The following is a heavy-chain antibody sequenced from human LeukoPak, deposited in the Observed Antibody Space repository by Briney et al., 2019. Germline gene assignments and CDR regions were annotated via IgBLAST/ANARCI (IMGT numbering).Heavy chain of an antibody. CDR1: GFPFTTYA. V-gene: IGHV3-23*01. CDR2: ISGRGGRT. D-gene: IGHD3-9*01. Sequence: GGSLRLSCAASGFPFTTYAMSWVRQAPGKGLEWVSAISGRGGRTYYADSMKGRFTISRDNSENTLYLQMNRLRADDTAIYYCAKSTWFDYFDYWGQGTLVTVSS. J-gene: IGHJ4*02. CDR3: AKSTWFDYFDY.